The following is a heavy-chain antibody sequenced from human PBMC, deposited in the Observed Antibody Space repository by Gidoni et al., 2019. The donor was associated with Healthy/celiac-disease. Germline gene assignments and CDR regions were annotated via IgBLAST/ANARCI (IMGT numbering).Heavy chain of an antibody. V-gene: IGHV1-46*03. Sequence: QVQLVQSGAEVKMPVDSVKVSYKASGYTFTSYYMHWVRQATGQGLEWMGIINPSGGSTSYAKKFQGRVSMTRDTSTSTVYMEMSSLRSEDTDVYYCARGYNWNDGGDFDYWGQGTLVTVSS. D-gene: IGHD1-1*01. CDR1: GYTFTSYY. CDR2: INPSGGST. J-gene: IGHJ4*02. CDR3: ARGYNWNDGGDFDY.